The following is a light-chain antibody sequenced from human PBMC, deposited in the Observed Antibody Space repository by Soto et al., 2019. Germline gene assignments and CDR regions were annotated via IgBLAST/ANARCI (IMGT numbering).Light chain of an antibody. V-gene: IGLV4-69*01. Sequence: QLVLTQSPSASASRGASVKLTCTLSSGHSSYAIAWHQQQPEKGPRYLMKLNSDGSHSKGDGIPDRFSGSSSGAERYLTISSLQSEDEADYYSQTWGTGIVVFGGGTKLTVL. J-gene: IGLJ2*01. CDR1: SGHSSYA. CDR2: LNSDGSH. CDR3: QTWGTGIVV.